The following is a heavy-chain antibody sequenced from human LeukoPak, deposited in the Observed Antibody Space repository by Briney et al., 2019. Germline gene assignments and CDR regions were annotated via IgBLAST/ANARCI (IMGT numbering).Heavy chain of an antibody. J-gene: IGHJ5*02. Sequence: ASVTVSCKASGYTFTGYYMHWVRQAPGQGLEWMGWINPNSGGTNYAQKFQGRVTMTRDTSISTAYMELSRLRSDDTAVYYCARDRPFPSLGEASNWFDPWGQGTLVTVSS. CDR1: GYTFTGYY. CDR2: INPNSGGT. CDR3: ARDRPFPSLGEASNWFDP. V-gene: IGHV1-2*02. D-gene: IGHD2/OR15-2a*01.